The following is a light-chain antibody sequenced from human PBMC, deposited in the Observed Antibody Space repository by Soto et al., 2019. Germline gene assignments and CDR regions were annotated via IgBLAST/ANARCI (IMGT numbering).Light chain of an antibody. CDR3: AAWDASLSACV. Sequence: QSVLTQPPSASGTAGQVVTISCSGGDSNIGSNSVYWYQHLPRMAPKLLIYYNNQRPSGVPDRFSGSRSGTSASLAIVGLRSADEAVYYCAAWDASLSACVFGNGTKLTVL. J-gene: IGLJ1*01. CDR1: DSNIGSNS. CDR2: YNN. V-gene: IGLV1-47*02.